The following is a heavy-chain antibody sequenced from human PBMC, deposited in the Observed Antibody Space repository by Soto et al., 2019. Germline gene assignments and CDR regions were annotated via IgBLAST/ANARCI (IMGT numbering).Heavy chain of an antibody. V-gene: IGHV4-34*01. D-gene: IGHD2-15*01. J-gene: IGHJ5*02. CDR1: GGSFSGYY. CDR3: ARLGYCSGGSCLP. Sequence: QVQLQQWGAGLLKPSETLSLTCAVYGGSFSGYYWSWIRQPPGKGLEWIGEINHSGSTNYNPSLKSRVTISVDTSTNQFSMKLSSVTAADTAVYYCARLGYCSGGSCLPWGQGTLVTVSS. CDR2: INHSGST.